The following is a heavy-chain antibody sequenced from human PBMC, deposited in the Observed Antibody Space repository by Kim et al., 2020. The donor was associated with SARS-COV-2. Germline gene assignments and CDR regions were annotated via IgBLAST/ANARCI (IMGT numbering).Heavy chain of an antibody. CDR3: ARGRAVAGFDY. J-gene: IGHJ4*02. V-gene: IGHV4-34*01. D-gene: IGHD6-19*01. CDR2: INHSGST. CDR1: GGSFSGYY. Sequence: SQTLSLTCAVYGGSFSGYYWSWIRQPPGKGLEWIGEINHSGSTNYNPSLKSRVTISVDTSKNQFSLKLSSVTAADTAVYYCARGRAVAGFDYWGQGTLVTVSS.